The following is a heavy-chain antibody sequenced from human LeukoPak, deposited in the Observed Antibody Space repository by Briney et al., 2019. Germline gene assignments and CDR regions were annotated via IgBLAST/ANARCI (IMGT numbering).Heavy chain of an antibody. V-gene: IGHV3-30-3*01. CDR2: IAYDGSHK. CDR1: GFTFSSYA. D-gene: IGHD3-22*01. Sequence: GGSLRLSCAASGFTFSSYAMHWVRQAPGKGLEWVAVIAYDGSHKYYADSVKGRFTISRDNSKNTLYPQMHSLRAEDTAVYYCARGTYYYDSSGPSFDYWGQGTLVTVSS. J-gene: IGHJ4*02. CDR3: ARGTYYYDSSGPSFDY.